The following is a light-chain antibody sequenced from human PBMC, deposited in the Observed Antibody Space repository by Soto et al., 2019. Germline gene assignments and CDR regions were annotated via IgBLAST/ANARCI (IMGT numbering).Light chain of an antibody. J-gene: IGKJ2*01. CDR1: QSVSSN. CDR3: QQYNSWPYT. CDR2: GAS. Sequence: EIVMTQSPATLSVSPGERATLSCRASQSVSSNLAWYQQKPGQTPRLLIYGASARATGIPARFSGSGSGTEFTLTFISLQSEDFAVYYCQQYNSWPYTFGQGTKLEIK. V-gene: IGKV3-15*01.